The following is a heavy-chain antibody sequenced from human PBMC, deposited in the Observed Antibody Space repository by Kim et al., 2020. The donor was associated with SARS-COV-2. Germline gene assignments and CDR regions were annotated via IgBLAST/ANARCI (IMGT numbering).Heavy chain of an antibody. Sequence: GGSLRLSCAASGLNFDNSAMNWVRQTPGKGLEWVAVISYDGRNTYYADSVKGRFTISRDNAKSTLYLEIKSLRVEDTALYYCARGNYYESMSLSDYYNGIDVWGQGPTLTVSS. D-gene: IGHD3-22*01. CDR2: ISYDGRNT. J-gene: IGHJ6*02. CDR1: GLNFDNSA. V-gene: IGHV3-30-3*01. CDR3: ARGNYYESMSLSDYYNGIDV.